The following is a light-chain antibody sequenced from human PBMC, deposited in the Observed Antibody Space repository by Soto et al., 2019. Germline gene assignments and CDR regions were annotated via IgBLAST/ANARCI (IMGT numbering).Light chain of an antibody. Sequence: QSALTQPASVSGXXXXXXXISCTGTSSDVGSHNLVSWYQQHPGQAPKLMIYEVSKRPLGVSTRFSASKSGNTASLTISGLQAEDEADYYCCSYGGSRAVFGGGTQLTVL. CDR2: EVS. CDR1: SSDVGSHNL. CDR3: CSYGGSRAV. J-gene: IGLJ7*01. V-gene: IGLV2-23*02.